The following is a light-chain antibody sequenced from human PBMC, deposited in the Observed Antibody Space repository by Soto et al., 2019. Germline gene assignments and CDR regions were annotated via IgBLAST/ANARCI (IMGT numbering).Light chain of an antibody. CDR2: GTS. CDR1: QSISGSY. J-gene: IGKJ4*01. Sequence: EIVLSQSPGTLSLSPGEGATLSCRASQSISGSYLAWYQQKPGLAPRLLIYGTSSRAPGIPDRFSGTGSGTDFTLTISRLEPEDFAVYFCQQYGTSPLTFGGGTKVEIK. V-gene: IGKV3-20*01. CDR3: QQYGTSPLT.